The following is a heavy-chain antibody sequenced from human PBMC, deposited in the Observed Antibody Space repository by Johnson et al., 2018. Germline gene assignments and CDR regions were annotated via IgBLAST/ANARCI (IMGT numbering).Heavy chain of an antibody. CDR1: GITFSSNW. Sequence: VQLQESGGGLVQPGGPLRLSCAASGITFSSNWMHWVRQAPGKGLVWVSRINSDGSSTSYADSVKGRFTISRDNAKNSMYLQINSLRAEDTALYHCARQLGYCSSTSGYHAFDIWGQGTMVTVSS. CDR3: ARQLGYCSSTSGYHAFDI. V-gene: IGHV3-74*01. J-gene: IGHJ3*02. CDR2: INSDGSST. D-gene: IGHD2-2*01.